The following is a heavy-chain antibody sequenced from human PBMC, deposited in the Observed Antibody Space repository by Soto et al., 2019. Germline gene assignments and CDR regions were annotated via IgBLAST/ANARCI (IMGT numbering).Heavy chain of an antibody. CDR3: VRDWLNHYFDY. D-gene: IGHD3-22*01. CDR2: VSHDGSNK. CDR1: GFTFVKFG. V-gene: IGHV3-30-3*01. Sequence: PGGSLRLSCAASGFTFVKFGMHWVRQAPGKGLEWVAVVSHDGSNKHYADSVKGRFTISRDNSKNTVYMQMNSLRVEDTAVYYCVRDWLNHYFDYWGQGALVTVSS. J-gene: IGHJ4*02.